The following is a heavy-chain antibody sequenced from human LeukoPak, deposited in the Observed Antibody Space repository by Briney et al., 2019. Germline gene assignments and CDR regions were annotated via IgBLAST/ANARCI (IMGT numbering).Heavy chain of an antibody. Sequence: PGGSLRLSCAASGFTFSSYAMSWVRQAPGKGLEWVSAISGSGGSTYYADSVKGRFTISRDNAKNSLYLQMNSLRAEDTAVYYCARDLTVAGKDYWGQGTLVTVSS. CDR2: ISGSGGST. CDR1: GFTFSSYA. V-gene: IGHV3-23*01. D-gene: IGHD6-19*01. CDR3: ARDLTVAGKDY. J-gene: IGHJ4*02.